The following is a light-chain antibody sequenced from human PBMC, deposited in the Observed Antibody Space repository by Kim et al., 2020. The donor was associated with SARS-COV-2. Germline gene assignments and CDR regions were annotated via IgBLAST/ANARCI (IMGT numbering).Light chain of an antibody. V-gene: IGLV2-18*02. CDR3: CSSTSTSTYI. Sequence: QSPLTQPPSVSGSPGQSVAISCTGARSDFGSYNRVSWYRQSPGTAPKLIIFDVSNRPSGVPDRFSGSKSGNTASLTISGLQAEDEADYYCCSSTSTSTYIFGTGTKVTVL. CDR2: DVS. J-gene: IGLJ1*01. CDR1: RSDFGSYNR.